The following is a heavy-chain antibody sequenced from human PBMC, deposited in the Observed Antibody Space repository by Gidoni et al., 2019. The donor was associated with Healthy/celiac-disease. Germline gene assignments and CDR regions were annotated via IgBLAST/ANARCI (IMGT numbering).Heavy chain of an antibody. D-gene: IGHD6-13*01. CDR3: ARGGRIAAAGGDYYYYGMDV. J-gene: IGHJ6*02. V-gene: IGHV3-33*01. CDR2: IWYDGSNK. Sequence: QVQLVESGGGVVQPGRSLRLSCSASGFTFSSYGMHWVRQAPGKGLEWVAVIWYDGSNKYYAESVKGRFTISRDNSKNTLYLQMNSLRAEDTAVYYCARGGRIAAAGGDYYYYGMDVWGQGTTVTVSS. CDR1: GFTFSSYG.